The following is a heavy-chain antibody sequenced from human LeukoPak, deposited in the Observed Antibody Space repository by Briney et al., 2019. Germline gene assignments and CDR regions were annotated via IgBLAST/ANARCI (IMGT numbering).Heavy chain of an antibody. V-gene: IGHV3-7*03. CDR2: IQQDGGEK. Sequence: PGGSLRLSCAASGFTFSRYWMSWVRQAPGKGLEWVANIQQDGGEKYYVDSMKGRFTISRDNAKNSLYLQMNSLRAEDTAVYYCARLDLIRGVIVYYYGMDVWGKGTTVTVSS. D-gene: IGHD3-10*01. CDR3: ARLDLIRGVIVYYYGMDV. J-gene: IGHJ6*04. CDR1: GFTFSRYW.